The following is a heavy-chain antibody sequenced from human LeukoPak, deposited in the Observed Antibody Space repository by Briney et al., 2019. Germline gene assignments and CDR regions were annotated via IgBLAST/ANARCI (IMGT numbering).Heavy chain of an antibody. V-gene: IGHV1-46*01. D-gene: IGHD3-22*01. J-gene: IGHJ4*02. Sequence: GASVKVSCKASGYTFTSYYMHWVRQAPGQGLEWMGIINPSGGSTSYAQKFQGRVTMTRDTSTSTAYMELRSLRSDDTAVYYCARVGITMIVVVIPPDYWGQGTLVTVSS. CDR2: INPSGGST. CDR3: ARVGITMIVVVIPPDY. CDR1: GYTFTSYY.